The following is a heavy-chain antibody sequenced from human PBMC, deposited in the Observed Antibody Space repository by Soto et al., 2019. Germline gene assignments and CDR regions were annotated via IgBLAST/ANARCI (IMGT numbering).Heavy chain of an antibody. CDR2: IYYSGST. J-gene: IGHJ1*01. CDR3: ERSRTTVTPSGFQH. V-gene: IGHV4-59*01. D-gene: IGHD4-17*01. CDR1: GGSISSYY. Sequence: SETLSLTCTVSGGSISSYYWSWIRQPPGKGLEWIGYIYYSGSTNYNPSLKSRVTISVDTSKNQFSLKLSSVTAADTAVYYCERSRTTVTPSGFQHWGQGTLVTVSS.